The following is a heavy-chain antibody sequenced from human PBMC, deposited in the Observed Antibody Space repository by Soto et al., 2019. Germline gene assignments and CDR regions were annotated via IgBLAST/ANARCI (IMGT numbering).Heavy chain of an antibody. CDR1: GGTFSTYA. Sequence: QVQLVQSGAEVKKPGSSVKVSCKAPGGTFSTYAISWVRQAPGQGLEWMGGVIPIFGTPKDAQKFQGKVTITGDESTSTGYMELRSLRSEDTAVYYCARSQGGSSSLDIYYYYYYGMDVWGQGTTVTVSS. V-gene: IGHV1-69*01. CDR2: VIPIFGTP. J-gene: IGHJ6*02. D-gene: IGHD2-15*01. CDR3: ARSQGGSSSLDIYYYYYYGMDV.